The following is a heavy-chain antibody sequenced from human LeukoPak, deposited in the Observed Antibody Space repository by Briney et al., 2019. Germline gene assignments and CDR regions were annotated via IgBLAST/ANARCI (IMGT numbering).Heavy chain of an antibody. CDR2: IYYSGST. CDR3: ASPGRYYGSGSYAGLDY. Sequence: PSETLSLTCTVSGGSISSSSYYWGWIRQPPGKGLEWIGSIYYSGSTYYNPSLKSRVTISVDTSKNQFSLKLSSVTAADTAVYYCASPGRYYGSGSYAGLDYLGQGTLVTVSS. V-gene: IGHV4-39*01. CDR1: GGSISSSSYY. J-gene: IGHJ4*02. D-gene: IGHD3-10*01.